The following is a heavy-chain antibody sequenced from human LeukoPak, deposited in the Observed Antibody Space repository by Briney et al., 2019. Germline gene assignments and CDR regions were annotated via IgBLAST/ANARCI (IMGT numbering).Heavy chain of an antibody. V-gene: IGHV3-64*01. D-gene: IGHD3-3*01. Sequence: GGSLRLSCAASGFTFSSYAMHWVRQAPGKGLEYVSAISSNGGSTYYAYSVKGRFTISRDNSKNTLYLQMGSLRAEDMAVYYCATFGVVTRYFDYWGQGTLVTVSS. CDR2: ISSNGGST. CDR1: GFTFSSYA. J-gene: IGHJ4*02. CDR3: ATFGVVTRYFDY.